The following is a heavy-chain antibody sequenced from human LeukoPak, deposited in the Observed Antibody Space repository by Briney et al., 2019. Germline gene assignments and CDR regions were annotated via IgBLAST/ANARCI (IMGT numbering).Heavy chain of an antibody. D-gene: IGHD6-13*01. CDR3: AAPRFSQSSSWPAGDAFDI. J-gene: IGHJ3*02. Sequence: PSETLSLTCTVSGGSISSYYWSWIRQPAGKGLEWIGRFYATGSTNYSPSLRSRLTMSVDTAMNQFSLTLRSVTAADTAVYYCAAPRFSQSSSWPAGDAFDIWGQETMVTVSS. V-gene: IGHV4-4*07. CDR1: GGSISSYY. CDR2: FYATGST.